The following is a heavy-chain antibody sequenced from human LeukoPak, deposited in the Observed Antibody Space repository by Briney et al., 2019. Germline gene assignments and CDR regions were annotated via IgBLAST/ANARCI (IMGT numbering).Heavy chain of an antibody. CDR1: GGSFSGYY. CDR2: INHSGST. V-gene: IGHV4-34*01. J-gene: IGHJ4*02. CDR3: ARGWELPDY. Sequence: SETLSLTCAVYGGSFSGYYWSWIRQPPGKGLEWIGEINHSGSTNYNPSLKSRVTISVDTSKNQFSLKLSSVTAADTAVYYCARGWELPDYWGQGTLVTVSS. D-gene: IGHD1-26*01.